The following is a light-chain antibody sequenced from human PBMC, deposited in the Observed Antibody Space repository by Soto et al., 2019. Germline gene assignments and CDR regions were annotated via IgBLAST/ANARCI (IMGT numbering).Light chain of an antibody. V-gene: IGKV3-20*01. CDR1: QSVSSSY. J-gene: IGKJ1*01. Sequence: LLTLYPNTLFLSPGEKAPLPCRSSQSVSSSYLAWYQQKPGQAPRLLIYGASSRATGIPDRFSGSGSGTDFTLTISRLEPEDCAVYYCQKYGSSTRTFGQGAKGDIK. CDR3: QKYGSSTRT. CDR2: GAS.